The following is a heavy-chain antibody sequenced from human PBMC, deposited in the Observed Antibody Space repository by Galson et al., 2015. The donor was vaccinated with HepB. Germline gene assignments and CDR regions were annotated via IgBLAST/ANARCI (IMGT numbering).Heavy chain of an antibody. CDR2: IYYSGST. CDR3: ASNAILTGYYNVWDSRPYYYGMDV. V-gene: IGHV4-59*01. J-gene: IGHJ6*02. CDR1: GGSFSGYY. D-gene: IGHD3-9*01. Sequence: ETLSLTCAVYGGSFSGYYWSWIRQPPGKGLEWIGYIYYSGSTNYNPSLKSRVTISVDTSKNQFSLKRSSVTAADTAVYYCASNAILTGYYNVWDSRPYYYGMDVWGQGTTVTVSS.